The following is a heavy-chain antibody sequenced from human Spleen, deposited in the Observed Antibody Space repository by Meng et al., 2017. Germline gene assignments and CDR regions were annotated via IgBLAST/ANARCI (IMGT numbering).Heavy chain of an antibody. V-gene: IGHV4-34*01. CDR2: INHSGST. CDR3: ARGPTTMAHDFDY. CDR1: GGSFSDYY. Sequence: VQLQQGGPGLLQPSETLSLPCVVSGGSFSDYYWSWIRQPPGKGLEWIGEINHSGSTNYNPSLESRATISVDTSQNNLSLKLSSVTAADSAVYYCARGPTTMAHDFDYWGQGTLVTVSS. J-gene: IGHJ4*02. D-gene: IGHD4-11*01.